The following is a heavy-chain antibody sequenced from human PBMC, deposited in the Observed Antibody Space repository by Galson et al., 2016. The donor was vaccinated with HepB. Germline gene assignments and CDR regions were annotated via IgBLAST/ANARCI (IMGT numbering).Heavy chain of an antibody. Sequence: SVKVSCKASGYSLRDFGIGWVRQAPGQGLEWMGWISGNNGNTNYAQKFLGRVTMTRDTSTDTAYLDLKSLTFDDTAIYYCSRGSRCTCGRCFSPAFDYWGQGTLVLVTS. V-gene: IGHV1-18*01. CDR3: SRGSRCTCGRCFSPAFDY. CDR1: GYSLRDFG. D-gene: IGHD2-15*01. CDR2: ISGNNGNT. J-gene: IGHJ4*02.